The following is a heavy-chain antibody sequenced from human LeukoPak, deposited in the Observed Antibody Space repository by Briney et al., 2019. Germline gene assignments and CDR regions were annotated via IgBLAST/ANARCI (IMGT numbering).Heavy chain of an antibody. CDR2: INPNSGGT. CDR3: ARGQSGSSSWYDY. Sequence: ASVKVSCKASGYTFTGYYMHWVRQAPGQGLEWMGWINPNSGGTNYAQKFQGWVTMTRDTSISTAYMELSRLRSDDTAVYYCARGQSGSSSWYDYRGQGTLVTVSS. V-gene: IGHV1-2*04. J-gene: IGHJ4*02. D-gene: IGHD6-13*01. CDR1: GYTFTGYY.